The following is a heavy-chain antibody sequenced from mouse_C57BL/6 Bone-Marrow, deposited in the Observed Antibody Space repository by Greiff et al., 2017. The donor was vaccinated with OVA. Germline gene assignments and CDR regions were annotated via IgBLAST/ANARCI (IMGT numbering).Heavy chain of an antibody. CDR1: GFTFSSYA. J-gene: IGHJ4*01. D-gene: IGHD2-1*01. Sequence: DVMLVEPGEGLVKPGGSLKLSCAASGFTFSSYAMSWVRQTPEKRLEWVAYISSGGDYIYYADTVKGRFTISRDKARNTLYLQMSSLKSEDTAMYYCTRLLDAMDYWGQGTSVTVSS. CDR2: ISSGGDYI. V-gene: IGHV5-9-1*02. CDR3: TRLLDAMDY.